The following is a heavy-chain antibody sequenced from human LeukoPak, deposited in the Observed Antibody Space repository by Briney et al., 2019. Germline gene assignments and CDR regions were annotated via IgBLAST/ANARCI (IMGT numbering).Heavy chain of an antibody. CDR1: GFSFNDLG. CDR2: ISYDGSNK. J-gene: IGHJ4*02. V-gene: IGHV3-30*18. D-gene: IGHD5-18*01. Sequence: PGGSLRLSCAASGFSFNDLGMHWVRQAPGKGLDWVAVISYDGSNKYYGDSVKGRFTISRDNSKNTLYLQMNSLRVEDTAVYYCAKGRRGYSYGFDYWGQGALVTVSS. CDR3: AKGRRGYSYGFDY.